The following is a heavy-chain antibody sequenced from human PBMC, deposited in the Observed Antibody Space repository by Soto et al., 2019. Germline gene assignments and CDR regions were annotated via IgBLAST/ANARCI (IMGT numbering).Heavy chain of an antibody. CDR3: ARGWVDGVHFDN. J-gene: IGHJ4*02. CDR1: RFTVSDYE. CDR2: IDRSGSAT. Sequence: EVQLVESGGGLGQPGGSLRLSCAASRFTVSDYEMHWVRQTPEKGLEWVSSIDRSGSATYYADSVKGRFTFSRDSAKNSLYLQMNSLRVEDTAVYYCARGWVDGVHFDNWRQGTLVTVSS. V-gene: IGHV3-48*03. D-gene: IGHD1-1*01.